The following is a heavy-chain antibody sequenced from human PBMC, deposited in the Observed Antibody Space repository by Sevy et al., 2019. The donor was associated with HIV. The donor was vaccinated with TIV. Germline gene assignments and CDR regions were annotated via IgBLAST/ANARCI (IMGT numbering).Heavy chain of an antibody. CDR2: ISGSGGST. D-gene: IGHD6-6*01. CDR1: GFTFSSYA. J-gene: IGHJ4*02. V-gene: IGHV3-23*01. CDR3: AIIFEYSSSSPPDY. Sequence: GGSLRLSCAASGFTFSSYAMSWVRQAPGKGLEWVSVISGSGGSTYYADSVKGRFTISRDNSKNTLYLQMNSLRAEDTAVYYCAIIFEYSSSSPPDYWGQGTLVTVSS.